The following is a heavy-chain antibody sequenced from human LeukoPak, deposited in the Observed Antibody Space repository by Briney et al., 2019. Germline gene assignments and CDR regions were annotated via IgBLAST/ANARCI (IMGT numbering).Heavy chain of an antibody. J-gene: IGHJ4*02. CDR3: ARDGYDILTGYSLYYFDY. CDR1: GFTFSSYS. V-gene: IGHV3-48*01. D-gene: IGHD3-9*01. Sequence: GGSLRLSCAASGFTFSSYSMNWVRQAPGKGLEWVSYISSSSSTIYYADSVKGRFTISRDNAKNSLYLQMNSLRAEDTAVYYCARDGYDILTGYSLYYFDYWGQGTLVTVSS. CDR2: ISSSSSTI.